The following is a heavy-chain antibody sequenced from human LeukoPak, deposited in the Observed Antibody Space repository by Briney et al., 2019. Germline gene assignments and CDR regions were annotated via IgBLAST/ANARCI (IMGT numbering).Heavy chain of an antibody. D-gene: IGHD3-22*01. CDR2: ISYDGSNK. V-gene: IGHV3-30-3*01. CDR1: GFTFSSYA. J-gene: IGHJ4*02. CDR3: ARVDSSGYFGFDY. Sequence: GSLRLSCAASGFTFSSYAMSWVRQAPGKGLEWVAVISYDGSNKYYADSVKGRFTISRDNSKNTLYLQMNSLRAEDTAVYYCARVDSSGYFGFDYWGQGTLVTVSS.